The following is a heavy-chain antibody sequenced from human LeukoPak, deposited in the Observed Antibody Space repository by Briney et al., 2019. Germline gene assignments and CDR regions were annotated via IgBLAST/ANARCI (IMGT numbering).Heavy chain of an antibody. Sequence: GGSLRLSCAASGFTFSSYAMSWVRQAPGKGLEWVSSIGGSGVVTTNADCGKGRFTISRDNSKHPLYLQMNSLRDEDTAVYYCARDVLSYGDSGVDYWGQGPLVTVSS. CDR3: ARDVLSYGDSGVDY. D-gene: IGHD2-2*01. V-gene: IGHV3-23*01. CDR1: GFTFSSYA. J-gene: IGHJ4*02. CDR2: IGGSGVVT.